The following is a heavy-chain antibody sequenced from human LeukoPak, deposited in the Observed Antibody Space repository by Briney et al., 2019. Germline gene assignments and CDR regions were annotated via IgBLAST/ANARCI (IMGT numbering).Heavy chain of an antibody. Sequence: PSETLSLTCAVYGGSFSGYYWSWIRQLPGKGLEWIGEINHSGSTNYNPSLKSRVTISVDTSKNQFSLKLSSVTAADTAVYYCARTVVPLGFDIWGQGTMVTVSS. CDR2: INHSGST. V-gene: IGHV4-34*01. CDR1: GGSFSGYY. CDR3: ARTVVPLGFDI. D-gene: IGHD2-2*01. J-gene: IGHJ3*02.